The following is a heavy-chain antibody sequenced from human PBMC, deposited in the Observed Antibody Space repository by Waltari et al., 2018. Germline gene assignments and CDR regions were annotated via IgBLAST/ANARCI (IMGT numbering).Heavy chain of an antibody. V-gene: IGHV1-69*13. Sequence: QVQLVQSGAEVKKPGSSVKVSCKASGGNSTKYAITWVRQAPGQGLEWMGRIIPIFGTANYAQNFQGRVTITADKSTSTAYMELSSLRSDDTALYYCATGTTYYYDRSGYVLDYWGQGTLVTVSS. CDR2: IIPIFGTA. D-gene: IGHD3-22*01. J-gene: IGHJ4*02. CDR1: GGNSTKYA. CDR3: ATGTTYYYDRSGYVLDY.